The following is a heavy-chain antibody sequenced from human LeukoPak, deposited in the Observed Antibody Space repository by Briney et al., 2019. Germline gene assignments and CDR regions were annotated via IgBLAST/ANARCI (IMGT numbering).Heavy chain of an antibody. V-gene: IGHV1-18*01. D-gene: IGHD4/OR15-4a*01. Sequence: ASVKVSCKTSGYSFSTYGISWVRQAPGQGLEWMGWISAYNGNTNYAQKFQGRVTMTTDTSTSTAHLEMRSLRPDDTAVYYCARETIEAFDVXXQGXMVTVSS. CDR3: ARETIEAFDV. CDR2: ISAYNGNT. J-gene: IGHJ3*01. CDR1: GYSFSTYG.